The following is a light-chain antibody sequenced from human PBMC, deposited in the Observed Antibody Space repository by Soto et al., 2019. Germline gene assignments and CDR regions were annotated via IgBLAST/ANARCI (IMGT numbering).Light chain of an antibody. V-gene: IGKV3-20*01. Sequence: EIVLTQSPGTLSLSPGERATLSCRASQSVSSSHLAWYQQTPGQAPRLLIYGTSSRPTGIPDRFSGSGSGTDFILTISRLEPEDFAMYYCQQYGSSPRTFGQGTKVDI. CDR1: QSVSSSH. CDR3: QQYGSSPRT. CDR2: GTS. J-gene: IGKJ1*01.